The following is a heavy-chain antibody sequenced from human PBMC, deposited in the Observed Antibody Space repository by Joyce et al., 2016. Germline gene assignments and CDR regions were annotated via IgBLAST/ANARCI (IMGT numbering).Heavy chain of an antibody. CDR1: GSTFSSSS. V-gene: IGHV3-21*01. D-gene: IGHD3-16*01. CDR3: ARGGISYYDAMDV. J-gene: IGHJ6*02. CDR2: ISGTSYYI. Sequence: QLVESGGGVVKPGGSLGLSCEASGSTFSSSSMRWFRQAPGKGREWVGAISGTSYYIFHAETVRGRFTVSRDNAKKTLYLQMTSLRSEDSAVFYCARGGISYYDAMDVWGQGTTVTVSS.